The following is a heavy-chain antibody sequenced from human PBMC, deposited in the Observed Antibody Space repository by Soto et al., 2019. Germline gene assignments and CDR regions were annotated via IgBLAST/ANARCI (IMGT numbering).Heavy chain of an antibody. J-gene: IGHJ4*02. Sequence: EVQLVESGGGLVQPGGSLRLSCAAAGFTFSTYSMNWVRQAPEKGLEWVSYISSDSSAIHYADSVKGRFTMSRDNAKNSLYLQMNSLRDEDTAVYFCARVKADRYCVSGSCYSPLDHWGQGTLVSVSS. CDR3: ARVKADRYCVSGSCYSPLDH. D-gene: IGHD2-2*02. CDR2: ISSDSSAI. V-gene: IGHV3-48*02. CDR1: GFTFSTYS.